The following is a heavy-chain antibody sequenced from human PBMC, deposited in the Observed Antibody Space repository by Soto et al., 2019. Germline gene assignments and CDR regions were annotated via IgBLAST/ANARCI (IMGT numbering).Heavy chain of an antibody. Sequence: GGSLRLSCAASGFTFDDYTMHWVRQAPGKGLEWVSLISWDGGSTYYADSVKGRFTISRDNSKNSLYLQMNSLRTEDTALYYCSKDLEVRGVIYESLYGMDVWGQGTTVTVSS. V-gene: IGHV3-43*01. CDR1: GFTFDDYT. J-gene: IGHJ6*02. D-gene: IGHD3-10*01. CDR2: ISWDGGST. CDR3: SKDLEVRGVIYESLYGMDV.